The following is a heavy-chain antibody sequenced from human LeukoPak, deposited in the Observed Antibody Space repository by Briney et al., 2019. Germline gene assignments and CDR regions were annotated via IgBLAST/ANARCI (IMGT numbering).Heavy chain of an antibody. CDR3: AKEQWGLLRGGGPDY. V-gene: IGHV3-30*14. CDR1: GFTFSSYA. Sequence: GRSLRLSCAASGFTFSSYAMHWVRQAPGKGLEWVAVISYDGSNKYYADSVKGRFTISRDNSKNTLYLQMNSLRAEDTAVYYCAKEQWGLLRGGGPDYWGQGTLVPVSS. D-gene: IGHD2-21*01. J-gene: IGHJ4*02. CDR2: ISYDGSNK.